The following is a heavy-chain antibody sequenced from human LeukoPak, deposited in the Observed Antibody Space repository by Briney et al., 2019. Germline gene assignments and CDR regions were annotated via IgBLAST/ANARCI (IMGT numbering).Heavy chain of an antibody. J-gene: IGHJ4*02. CDR3: TSGFPRSGGLDY. V-gene: IGHV3-49*03. CDR2: IRSKAYGGTT. CDR1: GFTFGDYA. Sequence: GALRLSCTASGFTFGDYAMSWFRQAPGKGLEWVGFIRSKAYGGTTEYAASVKGRFTISRDDSKSIAYLQMNSLETEDTAVYYCTSGFPRSGGLDYWGQGTLVTVSS. D-gene: IGHD1-26*01.